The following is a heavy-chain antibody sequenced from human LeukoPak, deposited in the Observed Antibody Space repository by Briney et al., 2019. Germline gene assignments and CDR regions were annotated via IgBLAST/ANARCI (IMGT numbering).Heavy chain of an antibody. CDR2: IMPIFGTA. Sequence: ASVKVSCKASGGTFSSYAISWVRQAPGQGLEWMGGIMPIFGTANYAQKFQGRVTITADESTSTAYMELSSLRSEDTAVYDCARERSLYSSSPGGVYYYYGMDVWGQGTTVTVSS. CDR1: GGTFSSYA. V-gene: IGHV1-69*13. J-gene: IGHJ6*02. CDR3: ARERSLYSSSPGGVYYYYGMDV. D-gene: IGHD6-13*01.